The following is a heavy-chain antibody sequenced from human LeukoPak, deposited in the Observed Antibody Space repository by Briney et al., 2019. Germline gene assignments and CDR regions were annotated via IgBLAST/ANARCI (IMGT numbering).Heavy chain of an antibody. V-gene: IGHV3-74*01. CDR1: GFTSSSYW. CDR2: ISGDGTAR. D-gene: IGHD3-10*01. CDR3: VRGRGSYGWFDP. J-gene: IGHJ5*02. Sequence: GGSLRLSCAASGFTSSSYWMHWVRQVPGKGLVWVSRISGDGTARNYADSVEGRFTISRDDAKNTVDLQMNSLRGEDTAVYYCVRGRGSYGWFDPWGQGTLVTVSS.